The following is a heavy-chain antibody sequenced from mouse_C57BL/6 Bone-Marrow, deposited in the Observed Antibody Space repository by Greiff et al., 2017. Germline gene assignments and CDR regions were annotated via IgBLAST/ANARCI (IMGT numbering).Heavy chain of an antibody. D-gene: IGHD1-1*01. V-gene: IGHV1-81*01. J-gene: IGHJ4*01. CDR3: AWGTVVATWDDAMDY. CDR1: GYTLTSYG. CDR2: IYPRSGNT. Sequence: QVQLQQSGAELARPGASVKLSCKASGYTLTSYGISWVKQRTGQGLEWIGEIYPRSGNTYYNEKFKGKATLTADKSSSTAYMELRSLTSEDSAVYVCAWGTVVATWDDAMDYWGQGTSVTVSS.